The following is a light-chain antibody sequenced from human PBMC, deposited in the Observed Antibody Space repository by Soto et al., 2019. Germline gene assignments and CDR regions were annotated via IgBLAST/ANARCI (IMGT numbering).Light chain of an antibody. CDR2: EAS. J-gene: IGKJ4*01. Sequence: DIQMAQSPSSLSASVGDRITITCQASQDITNDLNWYQQKPGKAPKVLISEASNLETGVPSRSSRSGSGTHFTFSISSLQPEDIATYSCQQYDNLPLTFGGGTKMDIK. CDR3: QQYDNLPLT. V-gene: IGKV1-33*01. CDR1: QDITND.